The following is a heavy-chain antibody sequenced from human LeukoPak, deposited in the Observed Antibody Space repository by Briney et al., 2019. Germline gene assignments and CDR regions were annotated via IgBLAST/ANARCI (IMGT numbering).Heavy chain of an antibody. Sequence: SETLSLTCTVSGVSISSSNSYWGWIRQPPGKGLEWIGSIYYSGNTYYNASLKSQASTSIDTSKNQFSLRLTSVTAADTAVYYCARQTGSGLFILPGGQGTLVTVSS. D-gene: IGHD3/OR15-3a*01. V-gene: IGHV4-39*01. CDR2: IYYSGNT. CDR1: GVSISSSNSY. CDR3: ARQTGSGLFILP. J-gene: IGHJ4*02.